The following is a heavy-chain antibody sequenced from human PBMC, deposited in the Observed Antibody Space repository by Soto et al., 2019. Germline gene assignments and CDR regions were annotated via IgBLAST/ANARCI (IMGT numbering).Heavy chain of an antibody. CDR2: ITSGSSYI. Sequence: GSLRLSCAASGFTFSSYTMNWVRQAPGKGLEWVSSITSGSSYIYYADSVKGRFTISRDNAKNSLYLQINSLRAEDTAMYYCARSSFDYWGQGTLVTVSS. CDR3: ARSSFDY. V-gene: IGHV3-21*01. J-gene: IGHJ4*02. CDR1: GFTFSSYT.